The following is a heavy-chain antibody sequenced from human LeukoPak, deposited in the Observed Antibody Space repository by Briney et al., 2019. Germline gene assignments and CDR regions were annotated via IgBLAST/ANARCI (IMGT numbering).Heavy chain of an antibody. D-gene: IGHD6-13*01. V-gene: IGHV3-74*01. CDR1: GFTFSSYW. CDR2: INSDGSST. J-gene: IGHJ4*02. CDR3: AKDHGRIIAAAGTIE. Sequence: GGSLRLSCAASGFTFSSYWMHWVRQAPGKGLVWVSRINSDGSSTSYADSVKGRFTISRDNSKNSLYLQMNSLRTEDTALYYCAKDHGRIIAAAGTIEWGQGTLVTVSS.